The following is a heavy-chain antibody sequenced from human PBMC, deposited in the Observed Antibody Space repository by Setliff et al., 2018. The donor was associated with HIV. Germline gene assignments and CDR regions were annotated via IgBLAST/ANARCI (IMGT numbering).Heavy chain of an antibody. CDR1: DASIKSNNYY. CDR3: ARVNSRNWFDP. Sequence: SETLSLTCSVSDASIKSNNYYWVWIRQTPGKGLEWIGEINHSGSTNYNPSLKSRVTISVDTSKNQFSLKLTSVTAADTAVYYCARVNSRNWFDPWGQGTLVTVSS. J-gene: IGHJ5*02. V-gene: IGHV4-39*07. CDR2: INHSGST. D-gene: IGHD6-13*01.